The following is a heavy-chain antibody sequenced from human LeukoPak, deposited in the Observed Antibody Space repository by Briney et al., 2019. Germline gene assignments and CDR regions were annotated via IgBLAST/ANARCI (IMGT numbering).Heavy chain of an antibody. CDR3: AREIPLVGATDY. J-gene: IGHJ4*02. Sequence: SETLSLTCTVSGGSISSYYWSWIRQPAGKGLEWIGRIYTSGSTNYNPSLKSRVTMSVDTSKNQSSLKLSSVTAADTAVYYCAREIPLVGATDYWGQGTLVTVSS. V-gene: IGHV4-4*07. CDR2: IYTSGST. CDR1: GGSISSYY. D-gene: IGHD1-26*01.